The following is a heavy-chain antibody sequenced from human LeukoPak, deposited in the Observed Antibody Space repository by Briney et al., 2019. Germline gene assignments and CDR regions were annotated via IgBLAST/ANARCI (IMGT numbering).Heavy chain of an antibody. CDR2: ISGSGGST. D-gene: IGHD3-10*01. Sequence: PGGSLRLSCAASGFTFSSYAMSWVRQAPGKGLEWVSAISGSGGSTYYADSVKGRFTISRDNSKDTLYLQMNSLRAEDTAVYYCAKVIGLWFGDGNWFDPWGQGTLVTVSS. J-gene: IGHJ5*02. V-gene: IGHV3-23*01. CDR3: AKVIGLWFGDGNWFDP. CDR1: GFTFSSYA.